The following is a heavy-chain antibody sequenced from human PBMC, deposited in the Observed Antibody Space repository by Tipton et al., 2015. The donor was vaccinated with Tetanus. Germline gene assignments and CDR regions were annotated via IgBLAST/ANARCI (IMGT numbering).Heavy chain of an antibody. CDR1: GYNFATFW. V-gene: IGHV5-51*01. Sequence: QLVQSGAEVRKPGESLKISCQGSGYNFATFWIGWVRQKPGKGLEWMGIIYPGDSSVRYSPTFQGQVTISADKSITTAYLQWSSLKASDTAMYYCARRLGPYTGDQIWHFDLWGRGTLVTVSS. D-gene: IGHD1-1*01. CDR2: IYPGDSSV. CDR3: ARRLGPYTGDQIWHFDL. J-gene: IGHJ2*01.